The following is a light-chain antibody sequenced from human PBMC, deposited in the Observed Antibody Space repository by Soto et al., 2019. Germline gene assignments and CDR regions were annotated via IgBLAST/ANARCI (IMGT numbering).Light chain of an antibody. CDR2: EVS. CDR3: SSYTTSSAVV. CDR1: SSDVGGYNY. Sequence: QSVLTQPASVSGSPGQSITISCTGTSSDVGGYNYVSWYQQHPGKAPKLMIYEVSNRPSGVSNRFSGSKSGNMASLTISGLQAEDEADYYCSSYTTSSAVVFGTGTKVTVL. J-gene: IGLJ1*01. V-gene: IGLV2-14*01.